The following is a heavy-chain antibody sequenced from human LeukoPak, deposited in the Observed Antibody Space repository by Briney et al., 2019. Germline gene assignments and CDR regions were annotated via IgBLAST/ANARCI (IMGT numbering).Heavy chain of an antibody. V-gene: IGHV4-59*01. CDR2: IYYSGST. CDR1: GGSISSYY. Sequence: PSETLSLTCTVSGGSISSYYWSWIRQSPGKGLEWIGYIYYSGSTNYNPSLKSRVTISVDTSKNQFSLKLSSVTAADTAVYYCAISVVPAAYFDYWGQGTLVTVSS. J-gene: IGHJ4*02. D-gene: IGHD2-2*01. CDR3: AISVVPAAYFDY.